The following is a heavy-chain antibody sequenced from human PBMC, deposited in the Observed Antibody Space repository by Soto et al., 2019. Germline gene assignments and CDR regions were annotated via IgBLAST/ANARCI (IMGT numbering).Heavy chain of an antibody. Sequence: EVQLVESGGGLVKPGGSLRLSCAASGFSFSNTWMNWVRQAPGKGLEWVGRTKGGTPEYAAPLKGRFTISRDDSKDTLYLQMNSLETEYTGVYYCTTDKDCHLTRCYLDHWGQGTLVTVSS. J-gene: IGHJ4*02. CDR2: TKGGTP. D-gene: IGHD2-2*01. CDR3: TTDKDCHLTRCYLDH. CDR1: GFSFSNTW. V-gene: IGHV3-15*07.